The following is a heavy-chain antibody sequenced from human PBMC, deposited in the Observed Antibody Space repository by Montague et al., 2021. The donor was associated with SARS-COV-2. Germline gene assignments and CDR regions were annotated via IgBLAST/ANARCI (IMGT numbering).Heavy chain of an antibody. CDR3: ARGTRVVGVTPGFRW. V-gene: IGHV4-34*01. CDR2: VDQGGKT. D-gene: IGHD1-26*01. J-gene: IGHJ4*02. CDR1: GGSFHIFS. Sequence: SETLSLTCAVYGGSFHIFSWGWIRQSPGKGLEWIGEVDQGGKTNYNPSLKSRVTISVDTSKNQFSPNLTSVTAADAAMYYCARGTRVVGVTPGFRWWGQGTQVAVSS.